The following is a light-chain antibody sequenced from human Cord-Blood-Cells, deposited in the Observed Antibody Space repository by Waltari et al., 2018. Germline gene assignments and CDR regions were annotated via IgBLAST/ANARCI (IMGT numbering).Light chain of an antibody. J-gene: IGKJ2*04. V-gene: IGKV1-5*03. CDR2: KAS. CDR3: QQYNSYSPWS. CDR1: QSISSW. Sequence: DIQMTQSPSTLSASVGDRVTITCRASQSISSWLAWYQQKPGKAPKLLIYKASSLESGVPSRFSGSGSGTEFTLTISSLQPDDLATYYCQQYNSYSPWSFGQGTKLEIK.